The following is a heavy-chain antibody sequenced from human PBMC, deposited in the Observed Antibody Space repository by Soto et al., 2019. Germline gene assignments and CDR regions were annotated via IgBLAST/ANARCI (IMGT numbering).Heavy chain of an antibody. D-gene: IGHD1-26*01. V-gene: IGHV1-69*02. J-gene: IGHJ4*02. CDR1: VGTFSSYT. Sequence: QVQLVQSGAEVKKPGSSVKVSCQASVGTFSSYTISWVRQAPGQGLEWMVRIIPMLGIANYAQKFQGRVTITADKSTSTAYMELSSLRSEDTDVYYCASRNSGSSNWGQGTLVTVSS. CDR3: ASRNSGSSN. CDR2: IIPMLGIA.